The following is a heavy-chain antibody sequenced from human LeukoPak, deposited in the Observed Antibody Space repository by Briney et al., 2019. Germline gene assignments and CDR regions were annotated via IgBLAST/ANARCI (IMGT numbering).Heavy chain of an antibody. V-gene: IGHV3-21*01. D-gene: IGHD3-9*01. J-gene: IGHJ4*02. Sequence: GGSLRLSCAASGLTFSRYSMNWVRQAPGKGLEWVSSISSSSSYIYYADSVKGRFTISRDNAKNSLYLQMNSLRAEDTAVYYCARDGKYYDISGAYYCVYWGQGTLVTVSS. CDR1: GLTFSRYS. CDR3: ARDGKYYDISGAYYCVY. CDR2: ISSSSSYI.